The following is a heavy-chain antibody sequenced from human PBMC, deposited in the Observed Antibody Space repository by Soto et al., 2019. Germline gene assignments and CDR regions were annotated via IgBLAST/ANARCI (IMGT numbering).Heavy chain of an antibody. V-gene: IGHV1-3*01. CDR3: ARDSITIFGVVITQISDAFDI. D-gene: IGHD3-3*01. J-gene: IGHJ3*02. Sequence: QVQLVQSGAEVKKPGASVKVSCKASGYTFTSYAMHWVRQAPGQRLEWMGWINAGNGNTKYSQKFQGRVTITRDTSASTAYMELSSLRSEDTAVYCCARDSITIFGVVITQISDAFDIWGQGTMVTVSS. CDR1: GYTFTSYA. CDR2: INAGNGNT.